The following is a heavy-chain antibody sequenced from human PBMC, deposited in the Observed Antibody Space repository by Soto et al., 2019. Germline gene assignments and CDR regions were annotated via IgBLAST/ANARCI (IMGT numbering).Heavy chain of an antibody. V-gene: IGHV3-30-3*01. Sequence: PGGSLRLSCAASGFTFSSYAMHWVRQAPGKGLEWVAVISYDGSNKYYADSVKGRFTISRDNSKNTLYLQMNSLRAEDTAVYYCARWFGELLPNYYYYGMDVWGHGTTVTVSS. CDR3: ARWFGELLPNYYYYGMDV. CDR2: ISYDGSNK. D-gene: IGHD3-10*01. J-gene: IGHJ6*02. CDR1: GFTFSSYA.